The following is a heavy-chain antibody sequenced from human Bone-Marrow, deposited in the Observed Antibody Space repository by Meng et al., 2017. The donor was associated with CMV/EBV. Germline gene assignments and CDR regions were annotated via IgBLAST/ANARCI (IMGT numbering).Heavy chain of an antibody. J-gene: IGHJ5*02. CDR1: GGTFSSYA. Sequence: SVKVSCKASGGTFSSYAISWVRQAPGQGLEWMGGIIPILGIANYAQKFQGRVTMTRNTSISTAYMELSSLRAEDTAVYYCARVWGTTAENWFDPWGQGTLVTSPQ. CDR2: IIPILGIA. V-gene: IGHV1-69*10. D-gene: IGHD4-17*01. CDR3: ARVWGTTAENWFDP.